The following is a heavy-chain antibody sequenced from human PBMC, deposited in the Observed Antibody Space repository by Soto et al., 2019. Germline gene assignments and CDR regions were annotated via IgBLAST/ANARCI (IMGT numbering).Heavy chain of an antibody. J-gene: IGHJ4*02. CDR1: GFTLSSYA. D-gene: IGHD3-22*01. V-gene: IGHV3-30-3*01. CDR3: ARARYYYDSSGPQEFDC. Sequence: GGSLRLSCAASGFTLSSYALHWVRQAPGKGLEWLAVISYDGSNKYYADSVKGRFTISRDNSKNTLYLQMNSLRAEDTAVYYCARARYYYDSSGPQEFDCWGQGTLVTVSS. CDR2: ISYDGSNK.